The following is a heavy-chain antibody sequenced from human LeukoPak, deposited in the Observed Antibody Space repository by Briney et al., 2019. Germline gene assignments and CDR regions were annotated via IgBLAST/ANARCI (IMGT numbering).Heavy chain of an antibody. D-gene: IGHD1/OR15-1a*01. CDR2: IDSDGSGT. V-gene: IGHV3-74*01. CDR3: STVEHF. J-gene: IGHJ4*02. CDR1: GLTLSGYW. Sequence: GGPLRLSCSASGLTLSGYWMHWVRQTPGKGLVWVSRIDSDGSGTRYADSVKGRFTISRDDVKNMLYLQMNSLRVEDTGLYYCSTVEHFWGQGTLVTVSS.